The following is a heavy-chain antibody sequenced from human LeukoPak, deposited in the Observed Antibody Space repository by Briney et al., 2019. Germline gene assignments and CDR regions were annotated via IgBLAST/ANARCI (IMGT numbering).Heavy chain of an antibody. J-gene: IGHJ4*02. CDR3: TTYLTT. D-gene: IGHD4/OR15-4a*01. CDR1: GFTFSKAW. CDR2: ITSTTDGGTT. V-gene: IGHV3-15*01. Sequence: GGSLRLSCAVSGFTFSKAWMGGVRQAPGRGLEGVGRITSTTDGGTTDYAAPVRGRFTISRDDSKTTLYLQMNSLITEDTAVYYCTTYLTTRGQGTLVTVYS.